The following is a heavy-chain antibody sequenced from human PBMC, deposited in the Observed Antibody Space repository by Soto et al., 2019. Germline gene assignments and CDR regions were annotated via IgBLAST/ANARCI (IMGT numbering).Heavy chain of an antibody. J-gene: IGHJ4*02. CDR1: GGSISSSSYY. CDR2: IYYSGST. D-gene: IGHD6-19*01. Sequence: PSETLSLTCTVSGGSISSSSYYWGWIRQPPGKGLEWIGSIYYSGSTYYNPSLKSRVTISVDTSKNQFSLKLSSVTAADTAVYYCASISGWYSPYDYWGQGTLVTVSS. CDR3: ASISGWYSPYDY. V-gene: IGHV4-39*01.